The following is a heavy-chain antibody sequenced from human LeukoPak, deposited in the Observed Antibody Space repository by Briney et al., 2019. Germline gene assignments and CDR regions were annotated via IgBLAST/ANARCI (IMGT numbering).Heavy chain of an antibody. CDR3: ARDRLRFVY. V-gene: IGHV4-59*01. CDR2: IYYSGNT. Sequence: SETLSLTCTVSGGSISYYYWSWLRQPPGKGLEWIGYIYYSGNTNYNPSLKSRGTISVDTSKNQFSLKLSSVTAADTAVYYCARDRLRFVYWGQGTLVTVSS. J-gene: IGHJ4*02. CDR1: GGSISYYY.